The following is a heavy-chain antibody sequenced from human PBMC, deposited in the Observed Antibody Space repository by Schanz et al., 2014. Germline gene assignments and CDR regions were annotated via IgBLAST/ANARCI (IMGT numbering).Heavy chain of an antibody. V-gene: IGHV1-46*01. D-gene: IGHD2-21*01. CDR1: GYTFTDYY. CDR2: INPSGGST. CDR3: ARDRLECGAECYSVEVFEI. J-gene: IGHJ4*02. Sequence: QVQLVQSGAEVKKPGASVKISCKASGYTFTDYYMYWVRQAPGQGLEWMGMINPSGGSTTYAQKFQGRVTITADKSTFTAYMDVSSLRSEDTAVYYCARDRLECGAECYSVEVFEIWGQGTLVIVSS.